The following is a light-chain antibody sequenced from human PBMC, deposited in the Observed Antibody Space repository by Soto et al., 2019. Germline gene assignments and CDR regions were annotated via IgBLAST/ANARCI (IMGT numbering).Light chain of an antibody. CDR3: ATWDVTLNIWV. V-gene: IGLV2-11*01. CDR1: SSDVGAYNY. CDR2: DVN. Sequence: QSALTQPRSVSGSPGQSVTISCAGTSSDVGAYNYVSWYQQYPGKAPKLMIYDVNKRPSGVPARFSGSKSGNTASLTISGLQAEDEADYYCATWDVTLNIWVFGGGTKLTVL. J-gene: IGLJ3*02.